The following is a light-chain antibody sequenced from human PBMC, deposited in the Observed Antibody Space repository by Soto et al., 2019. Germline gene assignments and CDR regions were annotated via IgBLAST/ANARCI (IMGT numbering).Light chain of an antibody. J-gene: IGLJ2*01. CDR3: SSYASGSSVV. Sequence: QSALTQPASVSGSPGQSITISCTGTSSDVGGYNFVSWYQQYPGKAPKIMIYDVSNRPSVVSNRFTGSKSGNTASLTISGLQSEDEADYYCSSYASGSSVVFGGGTKLTVL. CDR2: DVS. CDR1: SSDVGGYNF. V-gene: IGLV2-14*01.